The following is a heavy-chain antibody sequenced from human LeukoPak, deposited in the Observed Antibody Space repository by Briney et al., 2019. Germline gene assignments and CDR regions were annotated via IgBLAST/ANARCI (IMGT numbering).Heavy chain of an antibody. J-gene: IGHJ6*03. CDR1: GYTFTGYY. V-gene: IGHV1-2*02. CDR2: INPNSGGT. D-gene: IGHD6-19*01. Sequence: ASVKVSCKASGYTFTGYYMHWVRQAPGQGLEWMGWINPNSGGTNYAQKFQGRVTMTRDTSISTAYMELSRLRSDDTAVYYCARDSSGWLRYYYYYMGVWGKGTTVTVSS. CDR3: ARDSSGWLRYYYYYMGV.